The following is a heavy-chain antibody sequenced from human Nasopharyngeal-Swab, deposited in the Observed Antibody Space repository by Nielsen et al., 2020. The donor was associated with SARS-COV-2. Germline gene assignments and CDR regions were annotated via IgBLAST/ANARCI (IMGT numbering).Heavy chain of an antibody. V-gene: IGHV3-53*01. CDR2: IYSGGST. J-gene: IGHJ6*02. CDR1: GFTVSNIY. Sequence: GESLKISCAASGFTVSNIYMTWVRQAPGKGLEWVSVIYSGGSTYYADSVKGRFTISRDNSKNTLYLQMNSLRAEDTAVYYCAREKITIFGVIIRDYGMDVWGQRTTVTVSS. D-gene: IGHD3-3*01. CDR3: AREKITIFGVIIRDYGMDV.